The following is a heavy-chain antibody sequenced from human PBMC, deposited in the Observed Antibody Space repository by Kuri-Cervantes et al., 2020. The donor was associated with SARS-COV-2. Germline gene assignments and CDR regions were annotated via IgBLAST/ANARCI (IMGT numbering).Heavy chain of an antibody. CDR3: ARDQSSSWYNWFDP. CDR2: INPSEGYT. D-gene: IGHD6-13*01. V-gene: IGHV1-46*01. J-gene: IGHJ5*02. Sequence: ASVKVSCKASGYRFTSNYMHWVRQAPGQGLEWMGIINPSEGYTTYAQKFQGRVTMTRDTSTSTVYMELSSLTSDDTAVYYCARDQSSSWYNWFDPWGLGTLVTVSS. CDR1: GYRFTSNY.